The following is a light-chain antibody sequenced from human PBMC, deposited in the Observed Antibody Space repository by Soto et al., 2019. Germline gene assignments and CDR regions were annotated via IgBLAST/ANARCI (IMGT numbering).Light chain of an antibody. CDR2: AAS. J-gene: IGKJ4*01. CDR3: QKYNIAPLT. Sequence: DIPMTQSPSSLSASVGDRVTITCRASQGISNYLAWYQQKPGKVPKVLIYAASTLQSGVPSRFSAIGSGPDFTLTISSLQPEDVATDYCQKYNIAPLTFGGGTKVEIK. V-gene: IGKV1-27*01. CDR1: QGISNY.